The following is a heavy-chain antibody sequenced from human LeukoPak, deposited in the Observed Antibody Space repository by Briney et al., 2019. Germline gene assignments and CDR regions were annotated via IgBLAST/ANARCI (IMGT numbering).Heavy chain of an antibody. CDR1: GSSISSYY. Sequence: SETLSLTCNVSGSSISSYYWRWIRRPPGKGLEWIGYIYYSGSTNYNPSLKSRVTISVDTSKNQFSLKLSSVTAADTAVYYCASSAQWGQGTLVTVSS. CDR3: ASSAQ. V-gene: IGHV4-59*01. J-gene: IGHJ4*02. CDR2: IYYSGST.